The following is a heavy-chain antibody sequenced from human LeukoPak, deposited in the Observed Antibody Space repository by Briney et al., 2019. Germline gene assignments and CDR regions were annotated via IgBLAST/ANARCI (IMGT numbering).Heavy chain of an antibody. CDR1: GFSFSSYG. V-gene: IGHV3-30*18. CDR2: ISYDESYK. D-gene: IGHD7-27*01. Sequence: GGFLRLSCAASGFSFSSYGIHWVRQAPGKGLEWVAVISYDESYKYYADSVKGRFTISRDNSKNTLYLQMNSLRAEDTAVYYCAKDGLTGVNYYYGMDVWGKGTTVTVSS. J-gene: IGHJ6*04. CDR3: AKDGLTGVNYYYGMDV.